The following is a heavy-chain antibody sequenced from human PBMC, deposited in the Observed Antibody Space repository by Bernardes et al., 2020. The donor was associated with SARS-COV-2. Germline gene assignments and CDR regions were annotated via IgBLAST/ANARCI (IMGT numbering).Heavy chain of an antibody. V-gene: IGHV3-48*01. CDR2: ISSSSSTI. D-gene: IGHD6-19*01. CDR1: GFTLSSYS. J-gene: IGHJ6*02. Sequence: GGSLRLSCAASGFTLSSYSMNWVRQAPGKGLEWVSYISSSSSTIYYADSVKGRLTISRDNAKNSLYLQMNSLRAEDTAVYYCARVRAVAGTVAYYYGMDVWGQGTTVTVSS. CDR3: ARVRAVAGTVAYYYGMDV.